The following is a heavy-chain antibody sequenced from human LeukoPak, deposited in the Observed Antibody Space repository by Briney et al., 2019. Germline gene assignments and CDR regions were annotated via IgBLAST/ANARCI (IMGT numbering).Heavy chain of an antibody. Sequence: GGSLRLSCAASGFTFSDYNMNWVRQAPGKGLEWVANIKQDGSEKYYVGSVKGRFTISRDNAKNSLYLQMNSLRAEDTAVYYCARDGSDDPEWFDHWGQGTLVTVSS. CDR2: IKQDGSEK. CDR1: GFTFSDYN. D-gene: IGHD1-26*01. CDR3: ARDGSDDPEWFDH. J-gene: IGHJ5*02. V-gene: IGHV3-7*01.